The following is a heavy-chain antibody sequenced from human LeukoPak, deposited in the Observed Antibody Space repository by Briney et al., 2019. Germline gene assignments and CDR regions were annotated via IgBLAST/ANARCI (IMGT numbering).Heavy chain of an antibody. V-gene: IGHV3-21*01. CDR3: ARETGSSGYYFDY. CDR1: GFTFSSYS. Sequence: PGGSLRLSCAASGFTFSSYSMNWVRQAPGKWLEWVSSISSSSSYIYYADSVKGRFTISRDNAKNSLYLQMNSLRAEDTAVYYCARETGSSGYYFDYWGQGTLVTVSS. CDR2: ISSSSSYI. J-gene: IGHJ4*02. D-gene: IGHD3-22*01.